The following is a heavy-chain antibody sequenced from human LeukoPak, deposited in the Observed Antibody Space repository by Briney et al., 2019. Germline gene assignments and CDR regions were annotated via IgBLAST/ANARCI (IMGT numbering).Heavy chain of an antibody. CDR3: SRHEVVLPDY. Sequence: GESLKISCKGSGYSFTSYWIGWVRQMPGKGLEWMGIIYPGDSDTRYSPSFQGHVTISADKSISTAYLQWSSLTAADTAMYYCSRHEVVLPDYWGQGTLVTVSS. J-gene: IGHJ4*02. V-gene: IGHV5-51*01. CDR2: IYPGDSDT. D-gene: IGHD2-15*01. CDR1: GYSFTSYW.